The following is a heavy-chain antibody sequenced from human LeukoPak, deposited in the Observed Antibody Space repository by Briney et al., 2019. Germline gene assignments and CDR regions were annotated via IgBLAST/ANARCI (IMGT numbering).Heavy chain of an antibody. CDR2: ISYDGSNK. CDR1: GFIFSTYG. Sequence: GRSLRLSCAASGFIFSTYGMHWVRQAPGKGLEWVAVISYDGSNKYYADSVKGRFTISRDNSKSMLYLQMSSLRAEDTAVYYCAKASWSWYFDSWGQGTLVTVSS. J-gene: IGHJ4*02. CDR3: AKASWSWYFDS. D-gene: IGHD1-26*01. V-gene: IGHV3-33*05.